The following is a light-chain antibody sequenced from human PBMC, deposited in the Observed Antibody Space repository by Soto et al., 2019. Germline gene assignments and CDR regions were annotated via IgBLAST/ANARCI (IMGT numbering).Light chain of an antibody. CDR1: QNIGTW. CDR3: QQYNSYPWT. CDR2: KAS. J-gene: IGKJ1*01. V-gene: IGKV1-5*03. Sequence: DIQMTQSPSALSASVGDRVTITCRASQNIGTWLAWYHQKPGKAPRLLIYKASTLESGVPSRFSGSGSETEFTLTISSLQPDDFATYYCQQYNSYPWTFGQGTKVEI.